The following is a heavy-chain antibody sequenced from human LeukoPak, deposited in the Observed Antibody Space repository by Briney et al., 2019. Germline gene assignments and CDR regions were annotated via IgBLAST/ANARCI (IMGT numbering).Heavy chain of an antibody. D-gene: IGHD3-22*01. CDR2: IYYSGST. CDR1: GGSISSSY. Sequence: SETLSLTCTVSGGSISSSYWSWIRQPPGKGLEWIGYIYYSGSTNYNPSLKSRVTMSLDTSKNQFSLNLSSVTAADTAVYYCARDHTTYYYDSSGYGGFDPWGQGTLVTVSS. V-gene: IGHV4-59*01. J-gene: IGHJ5*02. CDR3: ARDHTTYYYDSSGYGGFDP.